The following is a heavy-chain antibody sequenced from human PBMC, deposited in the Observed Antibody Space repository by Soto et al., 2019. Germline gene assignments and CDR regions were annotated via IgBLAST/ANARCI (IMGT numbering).Heavy chain of an antibody. V-gene: IGHV3-23*01. CDR3: AKELANMWFPLEN. J-gene: IGHJ4*02. CDR1: GFIFSNYA. D-gene: IGHD2-21*01. Sequence: PGWSLRLSCAGSGFIFSNYAMSLVRQAPGKGLEWVSSISGSGGSKWYADSVKGRFTISSDSAQSTIYLHMNSLRGEDTALYYCAKELANMWFPLENWGQGALVTVSS. CDR2: ISGSGGSK.